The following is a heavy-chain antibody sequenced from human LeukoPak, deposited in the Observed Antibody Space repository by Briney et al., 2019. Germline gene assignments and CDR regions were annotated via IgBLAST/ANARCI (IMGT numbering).Heavy chain of an antibody. V-gene: IGHV3-7*01. CDR3: ARAHTGYSSGWYGVGY. CDR1: GFTFSSYW. J-gene: IGHJ4*02. D-gene: IGHD6-19*01. CDR2: IKQDGSEK. Sequence: PGGSLRLSCAASGFTFSSYWMSWVCQAPGKGLEWVANIKQDGSEKYYVDSVKGRFTISRDNAKNSLYLQMNSLRAEDTAVYYCARAHTGYSSGWYGVGYWGQGTLVTVSS.